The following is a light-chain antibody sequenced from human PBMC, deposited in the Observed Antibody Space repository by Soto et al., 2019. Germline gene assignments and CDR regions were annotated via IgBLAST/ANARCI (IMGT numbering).Light chain of an antibody. Sequence: EIVMTQSPATLSVSPGERATLSCRASQSVSRNLAWYQQRPGQAPRLLISGASTRATGIAARFSGSGSGREFTLTISSLQSEDSALYYCQQYSNWPTFGQWTRLEIK. CDR3: QQYSNWPT. CDR1: QSVSRN. V-gene: IGKV3-15*01. J-gene: IGKJ5*01. CDR2: GAS.